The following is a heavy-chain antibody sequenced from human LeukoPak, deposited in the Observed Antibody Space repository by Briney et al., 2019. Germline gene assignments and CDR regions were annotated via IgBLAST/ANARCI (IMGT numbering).Heavy chain of an antibody. CDR3: ARQDYYDILTGYNNWFDP. CDR2: IYPGDSDT. CDR1: GYSFTSYW. V-gene: IGHV5-51*01. J-gene: IGHJ5*02. D-gene: IGHD3-9*01. Sequence: GESLKISCKGSGYSFTSYWIGWVRQMPGKGLEWMGIIYPGDSDTRYSPSFQGQVTISADKSISTAYLQWSSLKASDTAMYYCARQDYYDILTGYNNWFDPWGQGTLVTVSS.